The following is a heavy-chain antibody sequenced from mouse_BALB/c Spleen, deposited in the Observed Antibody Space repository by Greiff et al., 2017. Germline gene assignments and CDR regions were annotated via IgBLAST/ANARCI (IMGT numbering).Heavy chain of an antibody. CDR2: IYPGDGDT. V-gene: IGHV1-87*01. Sequence: VQLQQSGAELVRPGASVKLSCKASGYTFTSYCMQWVKQRPGQGLEWIGAIYPGDGDTRYTPKFKGKATLTADKSSSTAYMQLSSLASEDSAVYYCASITTATRALDYWGQGTSVTVSA. J-gene: IGHJ4*01. D-gene: IGHD1-2*01. CDR3: ASITTATRALDY. CDR1: GYTFTSYC.